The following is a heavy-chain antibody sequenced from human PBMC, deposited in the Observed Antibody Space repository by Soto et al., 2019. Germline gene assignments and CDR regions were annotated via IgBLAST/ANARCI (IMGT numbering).Heavy chain of an antibody. CDR1: GFTFSSYG. D-gene: IGHD3-16*01. CDR3: ARDDDSPPRFDS. V-gene: IGHV3-66*01. J-gene: IGHJ4*02. Sequence: GGSLRLSCAASGFTFSSYGMHWVRQAPGKGLEWVSVIYSGGSTYYADSVKGRFTISRDNSKNTLYLQMNSLRAEDTAVYYCARDDDSPPRFDSWGEGTLVTVSS. CDR2: IYSGGST.